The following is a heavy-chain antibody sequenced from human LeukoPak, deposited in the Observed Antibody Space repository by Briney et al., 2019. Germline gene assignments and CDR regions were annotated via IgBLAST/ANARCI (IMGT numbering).Heavy chain of an antibody. CDR1: GVPVTSYY. J-gene: IGHJ3*02. CDR2: IYYSGST. CDR3: ARDRRYSGSSDGFDI. D-gene: IGHD1-26*01. Sequence: SETLSLTCTVSGVPVTSYYWSWIRQSPGKGLEWIGYIYYSGSTNYNPSLKSRVTILVDTSKNQFSLKLSSVTAADTAVYYCARDRRYSGSSDGFDIWGQGTRVTVSS. V-gene: IGHV4-59*02.